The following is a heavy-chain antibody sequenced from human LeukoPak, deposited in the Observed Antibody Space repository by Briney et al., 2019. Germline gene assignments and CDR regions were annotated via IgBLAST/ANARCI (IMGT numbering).Heavy chain of an antibody. CDR2: IYYSGST. CDR1: GGSISSGGYY. V-gene: IGHV4-31*03. D-gene: IGHD3-10*01. J-gene: IGHJ4*02. CDR3: ASDGLGRVRGTQE. Sequence: PSETLSLTCTVSGGSISSGGYYWSWIRQHPGKGLEWIGYIYYSGSTYYNPSLKSRVTISVDTSKNQFSLKLSSVTAADTAVYYCASDGLGRVRGTQEWGQGTLVTVSS.